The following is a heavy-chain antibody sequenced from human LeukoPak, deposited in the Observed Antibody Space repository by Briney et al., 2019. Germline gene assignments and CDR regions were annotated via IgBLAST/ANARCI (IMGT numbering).Heavy chain of an antibody. D-gene: IGHD1-26*01. J-gene: IGHJ4*02. Sequence: SQTLSLTFAISGDSVSSNSAAWNWIRQSPSRGLEWLGRTYYRSKWYNDYAVSVKSRITLNPDTSKDQFSLQLNSVTPEDTAVYYCARAQRSGSYYDFDYWGQGTLVTVSS. CDR3: ARAQRSGSYYDFDY. CDR2: TYYRSKWYN. CDR1: GDSVSSNSAA. V-gene: IGHV6-1*01.